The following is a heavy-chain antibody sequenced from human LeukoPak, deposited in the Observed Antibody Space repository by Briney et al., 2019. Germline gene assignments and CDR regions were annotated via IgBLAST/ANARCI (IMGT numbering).Heavy chain of an antibody. CDR1: GYIFANYW. V-gene: IGHV5-51*01. CDR3: VRFAYGSDFFPGHY. D-gene: IGHD3/OR15-3a*01. Sequence: GESLKISCKGSGYIFANYWIGWVRQMPGKGLEWMGIVYPGDSATRYSPSFQGQVTISADRSITTAYLQWRSLKASDTAMYYCVRFAYGSDFFPGHYWGQGTLVTVSS. J-gene: IGHJ4*02. CDR2: VYPGDSAT.